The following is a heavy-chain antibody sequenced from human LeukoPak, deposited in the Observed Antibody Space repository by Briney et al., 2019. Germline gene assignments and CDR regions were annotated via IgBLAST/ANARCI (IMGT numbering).Heavy chain of an antibody. CDR1: AFTFSDYS. CDR3: ARVRMTATRHLDH. CDR2: LSGNSGIT. Sequence: AGSLSLSCTASAFTFSDYSMNRHPQAPGQELQWASILSGNSGITFHAVYVRVRFTIARSNSKNTLYLQMNSLRAEDTAMYYCARVRMTATRHLDHWGQGTLVTVSS. V-gene: IGHV3-23*01. J-gene: IGHJ4*02.